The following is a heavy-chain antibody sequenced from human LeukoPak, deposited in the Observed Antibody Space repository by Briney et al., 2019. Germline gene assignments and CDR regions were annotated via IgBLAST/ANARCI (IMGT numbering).Heavy chain of an antibody. J-gene: IGHJ4*02. CDR2: ISGSGGRT. V-gene: IGHV3-23*01. D-gene: IGHD3-22*01. CDR1: GFTFSSYA. CDR3: ARGGYYYDSSGYYLLDY. Sequence: GGSLRLSCAASGFTFSSYAMSWVRQAPGKGLEWVSAISGSGGRTYYADSVKGRFTISRDNSKNTLYLQMNSLRAEDTAVYYCARGGYYYDSSGYYLLDYWGQGTLVTVSS.